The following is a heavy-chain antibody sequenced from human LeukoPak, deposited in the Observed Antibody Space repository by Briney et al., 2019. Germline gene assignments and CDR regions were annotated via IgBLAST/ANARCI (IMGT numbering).Heavy chain of an antibody. CDR1: GGSISSYY. CDR2: IYYSGST. CDR3: ARELYYDFRLGFDP. J-gene: IGHJ5*02. Sequence: SETLSLTCTVSGGSISSYYWSWIRQPPGKGLEWIGYIYYSGSTNYNPSLKSRVTISVDTSKNQFSLKLSSVTAADTAVYYCARELYYDFRLGFDPWGQGTLVTVSS. D-gene: IGHD3-3*01. V-gene: IGHV4-59*12.